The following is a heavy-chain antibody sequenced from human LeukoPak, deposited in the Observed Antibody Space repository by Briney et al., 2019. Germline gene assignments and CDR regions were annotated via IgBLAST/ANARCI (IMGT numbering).Heavy chain of an antibody. Sequence: PGRSLRLSCAASGFTFDDYAMHWLRHAPGKGLEWVSGISWNSGSIGYADSVKGRFTISRDNAKNSLYLQMNSLRTEDTAVYYCAKGGHFNFDYWGQGTLVTVSS. J-gene: IGHJ4*02. CDR2: ISWNSGSI. D-gene: IGHD5-12*01. CDR3: AKGGHFNFDY. V-gene: IGHV3-9*01. CDR1: GFTFDDYA.